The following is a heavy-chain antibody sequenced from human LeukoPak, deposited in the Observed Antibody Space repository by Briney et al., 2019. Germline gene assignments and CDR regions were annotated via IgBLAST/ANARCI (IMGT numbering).Heavy chain of an antibody. CDR3: ARHPTYYYDSSGYSRGYFDY. CDR1: GGSISSYY. Sequence: NASETLSLTCTVSGGSISSYYWSWIRQPPGKGLEWIGYIYYSGSTNYNPSLKSRVTISVDTSKNQFSLKLSSVTAADTAVYYCARHPTYYYDSSGYSRGYFDYWGQGTLVTVSS. J-gene: IGHJ4*02. D-gene: IGHD3-22*01. V-gene: IGHV4-59*08. CDR2: IYYSGST.